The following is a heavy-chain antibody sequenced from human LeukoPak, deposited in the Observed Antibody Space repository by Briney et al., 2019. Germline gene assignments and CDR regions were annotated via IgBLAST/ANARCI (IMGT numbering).Heavy chain of an antibody. V-gene: IGHV3-21*01. D-gene: IGHD5-12*01. CDR1: GFTFSSYS. Sequence: PGGSLRLSCTASGFTFSSYSMNWVRQAPGKGLEWVSSISSSSSYIYYADSVKGRFTISRDNAKNSLYLQMNSLRAEDTAVYYCARGTFPYLVATIHYGMDVWGQGTTVTVSS. CDR2: ISSSSSYI. CDR3: ARGTFPYLVATIHYGMDV. J-gene: IGHJ6*02.